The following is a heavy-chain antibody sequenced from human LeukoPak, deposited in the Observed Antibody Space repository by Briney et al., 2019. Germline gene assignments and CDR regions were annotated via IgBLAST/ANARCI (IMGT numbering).Heavy chain of an antibody. J-gene: IGHJ4*02. CDR2: ISSGSSTI. CDR3: AKDLRGVDY. D-gene: IGHD3-10*01. V-gene: IGHV3-48*02. Sequence: GSLRLSCAATGFGLSAHAMNWVRQAPGKGLEWISYISSGSSTIYYADSVLGRFTISKDDSKNFLYLEMNSLRDEDTAVYYCAKDLRGVDYWGQGTLVTVSS. CDR1: GFGLSAHA.